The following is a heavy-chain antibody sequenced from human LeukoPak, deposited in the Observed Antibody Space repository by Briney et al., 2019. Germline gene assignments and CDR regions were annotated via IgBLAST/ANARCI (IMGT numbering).Heavy chain of an antibody. J-gene: IGHJ4*02. Sequence: ASVKASSTASGYTLTGYTMHWVRQTPGQRLEWRGWINPNSGGTNYAQKFQGRVTMTRDTSISTAYMELSRLRFDDTAVYYCARGGAAAGIFGEYWGQGTLVTVSS. CDR2: INPNSGGT. CDR3: ARGGAAAGIFGEY. V-gene: IGHV1-2*02. CDR1: GYTLTGYT. D-gene: IGHD6-13*01.